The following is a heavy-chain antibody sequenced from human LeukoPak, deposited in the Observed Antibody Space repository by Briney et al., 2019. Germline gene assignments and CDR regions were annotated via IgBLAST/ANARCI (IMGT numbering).Heavy chain of an antibody. J-gene: IGHJ3*02. Sequence: PSETLSLTCTVSGASISSGDYYWSWIRQPPGKGLEWIGNIYYSGSTYYNPSLKSRVTISVDTSKNQFSLNLNSVTAADTAVYYCARDTGSFPHVSFDIWGQGTMVTVSS. D-gene: IGHD1-26*01. CDR3: ARDTGSFPHVSFDI. CDR1: GASISSGDYY. V-gene: IGHV4-39*07. CDR2: IYYSGST.